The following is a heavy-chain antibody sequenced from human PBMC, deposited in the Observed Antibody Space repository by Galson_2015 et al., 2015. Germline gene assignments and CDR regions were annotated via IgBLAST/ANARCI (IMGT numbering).Heavy chain of an antibody. Sequence: SETLSLTCTGSGGSMSSYYWSWIRQPPGKRLEWIGYIYYSGSTDYNPSLKSRVAISVDTSKNQFSLKLRSVTAADTALYYCARGGKTLTERYRFDYWGQGTLVTVSS. CDR2: IYYSGST. D-gene: IGHD3-16*02. CDR1: GGSMSSYY. V-gene: IGHV4-59*01. J-gene: IGHJ4*02. CDR3: ARGGKTLTERYRFDY.